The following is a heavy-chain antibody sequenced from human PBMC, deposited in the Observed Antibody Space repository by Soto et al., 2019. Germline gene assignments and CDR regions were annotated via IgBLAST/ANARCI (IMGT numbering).Heavy chain of an antibody. CDR2: LSKDGSVQ. CDR3: VRSRSGAVADSFDY. D-gene: IGHD3-10*01. CDR1: GXTFSRYA. J-gene: IGHJ4*02. V-gene: IGHV3-30*04. Sequence: LRLSWAGSGXTFSRYALHWVRLAPGKGPEWVAALSKDGSVQYWLDSVRGRFTISRDNSKNTLYLQMNSLRPDDTGVYYCVRSRSGAVADSFDYWGQGTQVTVSS.